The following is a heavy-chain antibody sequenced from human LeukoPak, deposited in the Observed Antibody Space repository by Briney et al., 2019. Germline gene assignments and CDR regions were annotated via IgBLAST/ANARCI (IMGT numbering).Heavy chain of an antibody. V-gene: IGHV5-51*01. Sequence: GESLKISCKGSGYSFTSYWIGWVRQMPGKGLEWMGIIYPGDSDTRYSPSFQGQVTISADKSISTAYLQWSSLKVSDTAMYYCARPYGGNGPYWYFDLWGRGTLVTVSS. CDR2: IYPGDSDT. J-gene: IGHJ2*01. CDR3: ARPYGGNGPYWYFDL. D-gene: IGHD4-23*01. CDR1: GYSFTSYW.